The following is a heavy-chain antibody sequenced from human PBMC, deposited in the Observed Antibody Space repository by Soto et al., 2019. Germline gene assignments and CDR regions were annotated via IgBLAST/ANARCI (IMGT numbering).Heavy chain of an antibody. D-gene: IGHD3-10*01. CDR3: TGITWFRGMDV. CDR2: TYYKSKWNN. V-gene: IGHV6-1*01. CDR1: GDSVSSNSAG. J-gene: IGHJ6*02. Sequence: LSLTFVMSGDSVSSNSAGWNWIRQSPSRVLEWLGRTYYKSKWNNDYALSVKSRITINPDTSKNQLSLHLYSVTPEDTAVYYCTGITWFRGMDVWGQGTPVTVSS.